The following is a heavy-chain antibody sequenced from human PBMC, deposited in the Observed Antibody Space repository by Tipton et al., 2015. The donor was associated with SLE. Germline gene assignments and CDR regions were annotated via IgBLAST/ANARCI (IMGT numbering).Heavy chain of an antibody. D-gene: IGHD4-17*01. CDR3: ARAEGDYGDYGGSDY. CDR1: GFTFSSYA. CDR2: ISYDGSNK. J-gene: IGHJ4*02. Sequence: SLRLSCAASGFTFSSYAMHWVRQAPGKGLEWVAVISYDGSNKYYADSVKGRFTISRDNSKNTLYLQMNSLRAEDTAVYYCARAEGDYGDYGGSDYWGQGTLVTVFS. V-gene: IGHV3-30-3*01.